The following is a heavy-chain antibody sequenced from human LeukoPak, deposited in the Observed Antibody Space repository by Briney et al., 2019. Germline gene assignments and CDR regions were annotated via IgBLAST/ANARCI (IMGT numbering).Heavy chain of an antibody. CDR2: SNSDGSSP. CDR1: GFTFTSYW. Sequence: PGGSLRLSCAASGFTFTSYWMHWVRQVPGKGLVWVSRSNSDGSSPTYADSVKGRFTISRDNAKNTVYLQMNSLRAEDTAVYYCARARYSYGPFDYWGQGTLVTVSS. V-gene: IGHV3-74*01. CDR3: ARARYSYGPFDY. J-gene: IGHJ4*02. D-gene: IGHD5-18*01.